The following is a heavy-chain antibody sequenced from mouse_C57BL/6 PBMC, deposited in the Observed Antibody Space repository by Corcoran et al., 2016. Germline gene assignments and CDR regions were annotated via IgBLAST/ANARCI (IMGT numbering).Heavy chain of an antibody. CDR3: ARDPNWDGACFAY. CDR2: INPNNGGT. CDR1: GYTFTDYY. D-gene: IGHD4-1*01. V-gene: IGHV1-26*01. Sequence: EVQLQQSGPELVKPGASVKISCKASGYTFTDYYMNWVKQSHGKSLEWMGDINPNNGGTSYNQKFKGKATLTVDKSSSTAYMELRSLTSEDSAVYYCARDPNWDGACFAYWGQETLVTVSA. J-gene: IGHJ3*01.